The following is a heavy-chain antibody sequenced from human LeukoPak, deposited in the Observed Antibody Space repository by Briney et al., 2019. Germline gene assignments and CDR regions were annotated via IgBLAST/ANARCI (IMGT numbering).Heavy chain of an antibody. CDR1: GGSFSSYY. D-gene: IGHD2-2*01. Sequence: PSETLSLTCAVYGGSFSSYYWSRIRQPPGKGLEWIGEINHSGSTDYNPSLKSRVTISVDTSKNQFSLKLSSVTAADTAVYYCARRYCSSTSCPNWFDPWGQGTLVTVSS. CDR3: ARRYCSSTSCPNWFDP. J-gene: IGHJ5*02. CDR2: INHSGST. V-gene: IGHV4-34*01.